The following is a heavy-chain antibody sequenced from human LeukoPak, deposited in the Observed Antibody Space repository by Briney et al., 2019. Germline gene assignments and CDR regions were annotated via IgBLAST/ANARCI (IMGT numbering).Heavy chain of an antibody. D-gene: IGHD6-19*01. J-gene: IGHJ4*02. V-gene: IGHV3-72*01. Sequence: GGSLRVSCAVSGFTFSDHFLDWVRQAPGKGLEWVGRSRNKAKSYTTEYAASVKGRFTISRDDSKNSLYLQMNSLKTEDTAVYYCVRVGSVAGSDYLDYWGQGTLVTVSS. CDR1: GFTFSDHF. CDR2: SRNKAKSYTT. CDR3: VRVGSVAGSDYLDY.